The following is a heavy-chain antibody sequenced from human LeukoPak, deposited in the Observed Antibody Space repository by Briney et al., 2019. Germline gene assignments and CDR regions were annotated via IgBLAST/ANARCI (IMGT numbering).Heavy chain of an antibody. D-gene: IGHD3-22*01. CDR1: GFTFSTYT. CDR2: ISSSSYI. CDR3: ARESSGYPYDLDY. J-gene: IGHJ4*02. Sequence: GGSLRLSCAASGFTFSTYTMNWVRQAPGKGLEWVSSISSSSYIYYADSVKGRLTISRDNAKNSLYLQMNSLRAEDTAVYYCARESSGYPYDLDYWGQGTLVTVSS. V-gene: IGHV3-21*01.